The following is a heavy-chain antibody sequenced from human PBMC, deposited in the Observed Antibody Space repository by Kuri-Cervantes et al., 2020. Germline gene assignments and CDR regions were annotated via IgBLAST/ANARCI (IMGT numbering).Heavy chain of an antibody. D-gene: IGHD3-16*01. Sequence: ASVKVSCKASGYFFSDYYIHWIRQAPGQGLEWMGWINPKYVDINYSRKFRGRVTVTRDTSIRTVYMELSRLTSDDTAVYYCARDRGRNYDGKDPFDYWGQGTLVTVSS. CDR1: GYFFSDYY. CDR2: INPKYVDI. J-gene: IGHJ4*02. V-gene: IGHV1-2*02. CDR3: ARDRGRNYDGKDPFDY.